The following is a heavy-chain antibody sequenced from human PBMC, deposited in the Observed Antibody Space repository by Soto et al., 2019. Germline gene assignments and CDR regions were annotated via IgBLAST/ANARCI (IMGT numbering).Heavy chain of an antibody. CDR3: ARENDRPQLGGNYYYILDV. V-gene: IGHV1-69*12. D-gene: IGHD3-3*02. CDR2: IMPVFRTP. J-gene: IGHJ6*02. Sequence: QVHLEQSGAEVKKPGSSVKVSCKASGGTFRTAAISWVRQAPGQGLEGLGGIMPVFRTPDYAQRFQGRVTITADESTSTAYMELSGLRSDDTAVYYCARENDRPQLGGNYYYILDVWGQGTTITVSS. CDR1: GGTFRTAA.